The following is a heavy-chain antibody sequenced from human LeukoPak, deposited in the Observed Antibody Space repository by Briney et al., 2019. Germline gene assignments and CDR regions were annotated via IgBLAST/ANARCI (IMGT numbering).Heavy chain of an antibody. J-gene: IGHJ4*02. Sequence: SETLSLTCTVSGGSISSYYWSWIRQPPGKGLEWIGYIYYSGSTNYNPSLKSRVTISVDTSKNQFSLKLSSVTAADTAVYYCAKLNYDFWSGYPLPSDYWGQGTLVTVFS. CDR3: AKLNYDFWSGYPLPSDY. D-gene: IGHD3-3*01. CDR2: IYYSGST. V-gene: IGHV4-59*01. CDR1: GGSISSYY.